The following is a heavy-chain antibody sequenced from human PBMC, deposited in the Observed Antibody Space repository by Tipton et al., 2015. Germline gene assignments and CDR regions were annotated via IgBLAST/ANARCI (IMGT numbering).Heavy chain of an antibody. Sequence: SLRLSCAVSGFTFSSYGMNWVRQAPGKGLEWVSYIGTSGDTIYYADSVKGRFTISRDNAKDSLYLQMNSLRDDDTAVYYCARDRGLGAYYRYWGQGTLVTVSS. J-gene: IGHJ4*02. V-gene: IGHV3-48*02. D-gene: IGHD3-10*01. CDR1: GFTFSSYG. CDR3: ARDRGLGAYYRY. CDR2: IGTSGDTI.